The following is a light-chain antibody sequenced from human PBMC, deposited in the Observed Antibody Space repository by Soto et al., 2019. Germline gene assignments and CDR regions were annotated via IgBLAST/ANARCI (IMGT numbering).Light chain of an antibody. CDR1: SSDVGGYNY. V-gene: IGLV2-14*01. CDR3: TSYTSSSTLE. CDR2: EVS. Sequence: QSALTQPASVSGSPGQSITISCTGTSSDVGGYNYVSWYQYHPGKAPQPIIYEVSYRPSGVSNRFSGSKSGNTASLTISGLQAEDEADYYCTSYTSSSTLEFGGGTKLTVL. J-gene: IGLJ3*02.